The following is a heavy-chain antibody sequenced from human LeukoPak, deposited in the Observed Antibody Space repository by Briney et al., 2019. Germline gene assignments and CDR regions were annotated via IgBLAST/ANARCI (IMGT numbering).Heavy chain of an antibody. V-gene: IGHV4-34*01. CDR1: GGSFSGYY. Sequence: PSETLSLTCAVYGGSFSGYYWSWIRQPPGKGLEWIGEINHSGGTNYNPSLKSRVTISVDTSKNQFSLKLSSVTAADTAVYYCARVYGSGSYYRKKYYFDYWGQGTLVTVSS. CDR2: INHSGGT. J-gene: IGHJ4*02. CDR3: ARVYGSGSYYRKKYYFDY. D-gene: IGHD3-10*01.